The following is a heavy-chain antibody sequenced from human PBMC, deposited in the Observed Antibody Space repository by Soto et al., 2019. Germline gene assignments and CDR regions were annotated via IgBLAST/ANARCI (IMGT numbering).Heavy chain of an antibody. V-gene: IGHV3-23*01. CDR3: AKARWIQYYFDY. CDR2: ISGSGGST. J-gene: IGHJ4*02. CDR1: GFTFSSYA. Sequence: GGSLRLSCAASGFTFSSYATSWVRQAPGKGLEWVSTISGSGGSTYYADSVKGRFTISRDNSKSTLYLQMNSLRAEDTAVYYCAKARWIQYYFDYWGQGTLVTVSS. D-gene: IGHD5-18*01.